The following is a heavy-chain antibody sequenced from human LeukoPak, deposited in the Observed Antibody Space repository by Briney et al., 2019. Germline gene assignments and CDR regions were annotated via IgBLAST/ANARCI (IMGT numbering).Heavy chain of an antibody. J-gene: IGHJ6*04. CDR3: AKDMDSSSPMDV. D-gene: IGHD5-18*01. Sequence: GGSLRLSCAASGFTFSSYEMNWVRQAPGKGLEWVSYISSSGSTIYYADSVKGRFTISRDNSKNTLYLQMNSLRAEDTAVYYCAKDMDSSSPMDVWGKGTTVTVSS. CDR1: GFTFSSYE. CDR2: ISSSGSTI. V-gene: IGHV3-48*03.